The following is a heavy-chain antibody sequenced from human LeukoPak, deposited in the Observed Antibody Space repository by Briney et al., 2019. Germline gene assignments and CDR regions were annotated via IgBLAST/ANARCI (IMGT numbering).Heavy chain of an antibody. CDR1: GFTFSNYR. CDR3: VRGYASSSGWYFDL. J-gene: IGHJ2*01. V-gene: IGHV3-74*01. D-gene: IGHD6-6*01. Sequence: PGGSLRFSCAASGFTFSNYRMHWVRQAPGKGLVWVSRINSDGSSTSYADSVKGRFTISRDNAKNTLYLQMNSLRVEDTAMYYCVRGYASSSGWYFDLWGRGTLVSVSS. CDR2: INSDGSST.